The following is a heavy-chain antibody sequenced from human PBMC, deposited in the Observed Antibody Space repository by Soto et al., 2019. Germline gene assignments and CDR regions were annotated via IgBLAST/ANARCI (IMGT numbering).Heavy chain of an antibody. Sequence: QVQLQESGPGLVKPSGTLSLTCAVSNGSISNIDWWSWVRQPPGKGLEWIGEINHSGTTNYNPSLKSRVTILVDKSKNQFSLKLTSVTAADTAVYYCARGITFGGVIFDDWGQGTLVTVSS. CDR3: ARGITFGGVIFDD. CDR1: NGSISNIDW. J-gene: IGHJ4*02. CDR2: INHSGTT. V-gene: IGHV4-4*02. D-gene: IGHD3-16*01.